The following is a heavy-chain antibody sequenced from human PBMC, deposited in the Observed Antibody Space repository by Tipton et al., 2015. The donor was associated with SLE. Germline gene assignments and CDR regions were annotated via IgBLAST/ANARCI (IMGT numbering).Heavy chain of an antibody. CDR1: GFTFSRYW. Sequence: SLRLSCAASGFTFSRYWMNWVRQAPGKGLEWVAIIKEDGSEKHYVDSVRGRFTISRDNAKNSLYLQMNSLRAEDTAVYYCARSSWGPDYWGQGPLVPVSS. J-gene: IGHJ4*02. V-gene: IGHV3-7*01. CDR2: IKEDGSEK. D-gene: IGHD6-13*01. CDR3: ARSSWGPDY.